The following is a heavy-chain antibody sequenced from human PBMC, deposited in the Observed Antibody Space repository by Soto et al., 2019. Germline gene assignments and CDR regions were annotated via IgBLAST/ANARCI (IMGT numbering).Heavy chain of an antibody. J-gene: IGHJ5*02. Sequence: EVQLVESGGGWGKPGGSLRLSCAASGFTFSNAWMSWVRQAPGKGLEGVGRIKTKTDGGTTDYAVPVKGRFTISRDDSKNTLYLQMNRLRAEDTAVYYCAREVGWQQWLVFETDEPAVNNWFDPWGQGTLVTVSS. CDR3: AREVGWQQWLVFETDEPAVNNWFDP. D-gene: IGHD6-19*01. V-gene: IGHV3-15*01. CDR2: IKTKTDGGTT. CDR1: GFTFSNAW.